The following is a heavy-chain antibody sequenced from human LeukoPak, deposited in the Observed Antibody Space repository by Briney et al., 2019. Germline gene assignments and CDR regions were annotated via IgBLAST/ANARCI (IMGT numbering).Heavy chain of an antibody. J-gene: IGHJ4*02. CDR2: ISWNSGSI. CDR1: GFTFDDYA. V-gene: IGHV3-9*01. D-gene: IGHD2-15*01. CDR3: ARDLYCSDGTCYSVFDY. Sequence: PGRSLRLSCAASGFTFDDYAMHWVRQAPGKGLEWVSGISWNSGSIGYADSVKGRFTISRDNAKNSLYLQMNSLRAEDTAVFYCARDLYCSDGTCYSVFDYWGQGTLVTVSS.